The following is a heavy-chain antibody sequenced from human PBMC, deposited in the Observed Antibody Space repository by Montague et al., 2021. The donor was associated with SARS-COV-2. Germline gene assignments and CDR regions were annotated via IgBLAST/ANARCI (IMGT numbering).Heavy chain of an antibody. Sequence: SETLSLTCAVSGGSFSDYYWTWIRQPPGKGLEWIGEISYSGSSKYNPSLKNRVTISVDTSKNQISLKLTSVTAADTATYYCARAQVTIFAFRVMLPPAGAVESWGQGTTVTVSS. CDR1: GGSFSDYY. D-gene: IGHD3-3*01. CDR2: ISYSGSS. CDR3: ARAQVTIFAFRVMLPPAGAVES. V-gene: IGHV4-34*01. J-gene: IGHJ3*01.